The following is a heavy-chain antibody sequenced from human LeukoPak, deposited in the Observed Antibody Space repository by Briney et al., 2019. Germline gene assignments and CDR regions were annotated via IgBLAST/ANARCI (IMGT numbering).Heavy chain of an antibody. Sequence: GGSLRLSCAASGFTFSDYYTSWIRQAPGKGLEWVSYISSSSSYTNYADSVKGRFTISRDNAKNSLYLQMNSLRAEDTAVYYCATSSGWYRFDYWGQGTLVTVSS. V-gene: IGHV3-11*06. D-gene: IGHD6-19*01. J-gene: IGHJ4*02. CDR1: GFTFSDYY. CDR3: ATSSGWYRFDY. CDR2: ISSSSSYT.